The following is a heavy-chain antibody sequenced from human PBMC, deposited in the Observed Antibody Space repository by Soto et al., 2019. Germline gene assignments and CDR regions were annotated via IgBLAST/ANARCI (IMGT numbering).Heavy chain of an antibody. Sequence: GESLKISCKGSGYSFTSYWISWVRQMPGKGLEWMGRIDPSDSYTNYSPSFQGHVTISADKSISTAYLQWSSLKASDTAMYYCARHALILYDILTGHNWFDPWGQGPLVIVSS. V-gene: IGHV5-10-1*01. CDR1: GYSFTSYW. D-gene: IGHD3-9*01. CDR2: IDPSDSYT. J-gene: IGHJ5*02. CDR3: ARHALILYDILTGHNWFDP.